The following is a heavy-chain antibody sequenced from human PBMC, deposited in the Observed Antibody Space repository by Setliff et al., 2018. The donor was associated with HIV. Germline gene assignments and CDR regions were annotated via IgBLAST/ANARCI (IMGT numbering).Heavy chain of an antibody. CDR2: IYYNGSI. CDR1: DGSISSSGYY. D-gene: IGHD5-12*01. CDR3: ARLGESGYDYRGYFDF. J-gene: IGHJ4*02. Sequence: PSETLSLTCIVSDGSISSSGYYWGWIRQPPGKGLEWIGSIYYNGSIYYKSALKSRVTISVDTSQNQFSLKLNSVTAADSALYFCARLGESGYDYRGYFDFWGQGKLVTVSS. V-gene: IGHV4-39*07.